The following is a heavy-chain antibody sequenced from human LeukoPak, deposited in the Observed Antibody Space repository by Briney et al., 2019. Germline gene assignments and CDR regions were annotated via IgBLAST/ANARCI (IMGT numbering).Heavy chain of an antibody. J-gene: IGHJ4*02. CDR2: IIPIFGTA. Sequence: SVKVSCKASGGTFSSYAISWVRQAPGQGLEWMGGIIPIFGTANYAQKFQGRVTITADESTSTAYMELSRLRSEDTAVYYCARVASGYCSSTSCYDYWGQGTLVTVSS. CDR1: GGTFSSYA. D-gene: IGHD2-2*01. CDR3: ARVASGYCSSTSCYDY. V-gene: IGHV1-69*13.